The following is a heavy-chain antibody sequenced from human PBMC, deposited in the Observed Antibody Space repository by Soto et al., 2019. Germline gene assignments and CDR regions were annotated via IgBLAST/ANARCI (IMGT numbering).Heavy chain of an antibody. D-gene: IGHD5-12*01. CDR1: GFTFSSYW. CDR3: ARDGGYSGYDYFDY. J-gene: IGHJ4*02. CDR2: IKQDGSEK. Sequence: VRLSCAASGFTFSSYWMSWVRQAPGKGLEWVANIKQDGSEKKYVDSVKGRFTISRDNAKKSVFLQMNSLRAEDTAVYYCARDGGYSGYDYFDYWGQGALVTVSS. V-gene: IGHV3-7*01.